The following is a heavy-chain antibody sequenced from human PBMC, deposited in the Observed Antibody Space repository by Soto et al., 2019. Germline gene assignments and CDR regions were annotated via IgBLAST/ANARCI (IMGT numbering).Heavy chain of an antibody. CDR2: IKSKTDGGTT. Sequence: GGSLRLSYAASWFTVSKAWMNWVRQTQGKGLEWVGRIKSKTDGGTTDYAAPVKGRFTISRDDSKNTLYLQMNSLKTEDTAVYYCTTDPVTMIVVVPSSGWGQGTLVTVSS. J-gene: IGHJ4*02. V-gene: IGHV3-15*07. CDR3: TTDPVTMIVVVPSSG. D-gene: IGHD3-22*01. CDR1: WFTVSKAW.